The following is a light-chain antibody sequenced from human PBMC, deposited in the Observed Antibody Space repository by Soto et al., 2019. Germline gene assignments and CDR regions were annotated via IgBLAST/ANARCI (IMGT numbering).Light chain of an antibody. CDR2: ELN. V-gene: IGLV2-8*01. CDR1: SSDVGGYDY. Sequence: QSALTQPPSASGSPGQSVTISCTGTSSDVGGYDYVSWYQQHPGKAPKLIIYELNKRHSGVPDRFSGSKSGNTASLTVSGLQAEDEDDYYCSSYVGTNGGDVFGTGTKVTVL. CDR3: SSYVGTNGGDV. J-gene: IGLJ1*01.